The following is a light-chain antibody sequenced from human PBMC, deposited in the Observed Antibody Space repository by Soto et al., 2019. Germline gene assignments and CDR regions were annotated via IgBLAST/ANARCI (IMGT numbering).Light chain of an antibody. CDR2: DAS. V-gene: IGKV1-5*01. CDR3: QQYNSYSVT. J-gene: IGKJ4*01. Sequence: DIQMTQFPSTLSASVGDRVTITCRASQRISSWLAWYQQKPGKAPKLLIYDASSLESGVPSRFSGSGSGTEFTLTISSLQPDDFATYYCQQYNSYSVTFGGGTKVEIK. CDR1: QRISSW.